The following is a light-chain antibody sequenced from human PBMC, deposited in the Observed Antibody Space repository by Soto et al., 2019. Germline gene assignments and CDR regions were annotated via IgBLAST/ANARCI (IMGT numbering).Light chain of an antibody. CDR3: QQYSSSPRT. CDR1: QSVSSSY. V-gene: IGKV3-20*01. CDR2: GAS. J-gene: IGKJ5*01. Sequence: EIVLTQSPGTLSLSRGERATLSCRASQSVSSSYLAWYQQKPGQAPRLLIYGASNRATGVPDRFSGSGSGTDFSLTISRLEPEDFAVYHCQQYSSSPRTFGQGTRLEIK.